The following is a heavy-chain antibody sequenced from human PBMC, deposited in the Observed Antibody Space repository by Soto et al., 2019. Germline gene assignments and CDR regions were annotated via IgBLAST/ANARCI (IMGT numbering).Heavy chain of an antibody. D-gene: IGHD3-22*01. CDR2: ISVYNGNT. CDR3: ARAGQYYDASGYAD. CDR1: GYSFATSG. J-gene: IGHJ4*01. V-gene: IGHV1-18*01. Sequence: QVKLVQSGTEVKKPGASIKVCGKASGYSFATSGMTWVRQAPGQGLEWMGWISVYNGNTNYDQKLQDRVTMTTDTSTNTAYLEVRNLRSDDTAVYYCARAGQYYDASGYADWGHGTLVTVS.